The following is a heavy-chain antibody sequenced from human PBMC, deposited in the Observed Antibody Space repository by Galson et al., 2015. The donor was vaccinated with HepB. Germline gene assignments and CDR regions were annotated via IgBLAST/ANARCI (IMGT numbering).Heavy chain of an antibody. CDR3: ALRYGGSYAKGRAFDY. CDR1: GGTFSSYA. CDR2: IIPIFGTA. D-gene: IGHD1-26*01. V-gene: IGHV1-69*06. J-gene: IGHJ4*02. Sequence: SVKVSCKASGGTFSSYAISWVRQAPGQGLEWMGGIIPIFGTANYAQKFQGRVTITADKSTSTAYMELSSLRSEDTAVYYCALRYGGSYAKGRAFDYWGQGTLVTVSS.